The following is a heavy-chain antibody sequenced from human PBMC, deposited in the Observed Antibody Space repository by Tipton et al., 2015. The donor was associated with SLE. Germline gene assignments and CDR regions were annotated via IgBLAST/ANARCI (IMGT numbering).Heavy chain of an antibody. V-gene: IGHV3-21*01. CDR3: ARDGYYYGSGSDPYFDY. CDR1: GFTFSSYS. D-gene: IGHD3-10*01. Sequence: SLRLSCAASGFTFSSYSMNWVRQAPGKGLEWVSSISSSSSYIYYADSAKGRFTISRDNAKNSLYLQMNSLRAEDTAVYYCARDGYYYGSGSDPYFDYWGQGTLVTVSS. CDR2: ISSSSSYI. J-gene: IGHJ4*02.